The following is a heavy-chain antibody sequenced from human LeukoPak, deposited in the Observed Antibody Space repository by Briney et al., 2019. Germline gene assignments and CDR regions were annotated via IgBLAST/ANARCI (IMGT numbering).Heavy chain of an antibody. J-gene: IGHJ3*02. CDR1: GGSFSGYY. Sequence: SETLSLTCAVYGGSFSGYYWGWIRQPPGKGLEWIGSIYYSGSTYYNPSLKSRVTISVDTSKNQFSLKLSSVTAADTAVYYCAATTVTTRAFDIWGQGTMVTVSS. D-gene: IGHD4-17*01. CDR2: IYYSGST. CDR3: AATTVTTRAFDI. V-gene: IGHV4-34*01.